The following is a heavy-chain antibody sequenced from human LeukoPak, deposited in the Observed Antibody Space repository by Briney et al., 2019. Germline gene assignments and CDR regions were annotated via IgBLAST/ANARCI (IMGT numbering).Heavy chain of an antibody. CDR2: IYYSGRT. Sequence: SETLSLTCVVSGASISSGGYSWSWIRQPPGKGLEWIGYIYYSGRTYYNPSLKSRVTISVDTSKNQFSLKLSSVTAADTAVYYCATGGIQLWRGEEYFQHWGQGTLVTVSS. D-gene: IGHD5-18*01. V-gene: IGHV4-30-4*07. CDR3: ATGGIQLWRGEEYFQH. CDR1: GASISSGGYS. J-gene: IGHJ1*01.